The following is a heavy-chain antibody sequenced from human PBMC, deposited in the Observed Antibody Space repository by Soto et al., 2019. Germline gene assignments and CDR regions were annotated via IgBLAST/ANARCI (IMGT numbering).Heavy chain of an antibody. CDR2: VSHDGRNT. V-gene: IGHV3-30*18. J-gene: IGHJ4*02. CDR1: GFTFSDYA. CDR3: AKGGRQWLVTSDFNY. D-gene: IGHD6-19*01. Sequence: VQLVESGGGVVQPWRSLRLSCAASGFTFSDYAMHWVRQAPGKGLEWVAVVSHDGRNTHYADSVKGRFTISRYSSKNTVALEMTSLRAEDTAVYYCAKGGRQWLVTSDFNYWGQGALVTVSS.